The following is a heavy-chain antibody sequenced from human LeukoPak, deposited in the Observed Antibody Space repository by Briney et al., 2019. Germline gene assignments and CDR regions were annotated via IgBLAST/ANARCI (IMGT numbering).Heavy chain of an antibody. J-gene: IGHJ4*02. D-gene: IGHD3-16*01. CDR3: ASAYTYVRLGDH. CDR1: GLIFSNYW. Sequence: PGGPLRLSCAVSGLIFSNYWMHWVRQAPGKGLVWVARTNLHGTTVDYADSVKGRFTISRDNAKNTLFLQMNSLGAEDTAVYYCASAYTYVRLGDHWGQGTLVTVSS. V-gene: IGHV3-74*01. CDR2: TNLHGTTV.